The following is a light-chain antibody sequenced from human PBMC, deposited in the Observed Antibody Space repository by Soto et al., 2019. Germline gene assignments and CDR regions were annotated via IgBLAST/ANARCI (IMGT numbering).Light chain of an antibody. J-gene: IGLJ2*01. V-gene: IGLV6-57*04. Sequence: NFMLTQPHSVSESPGKTVTISCTRSSGSIASNYVQWYQQRPGSAPTTVIYEDNQRPSGVPDRFSGSIDSSSNSASLTISGLKTEDEADYYCHSYESSNQVVFGGGIQLTVL. CDR3: HSYESSNQVV. CDR2: EDN. CDR1: SGSIASNY.